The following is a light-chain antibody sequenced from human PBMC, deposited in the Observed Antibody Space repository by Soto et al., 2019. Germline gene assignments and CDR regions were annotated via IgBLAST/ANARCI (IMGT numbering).Light chain of an antibody. Sequence: DIQMTQSPSSLSASVGGRVTITCRSSQSISSYLNWYHQKPGKDPKLLIYAASSLQSGVPSRFSGRGSGTDFTLTISSLQPEDFATYYCQQSYSTPPLTFGGGTKVEIK. V-gene: IGKV1-39*01. CDR1: QSISSY. CDR2: AAS. J-gene: IGKJ4*02. CDR3: QQSYSTPPLT.